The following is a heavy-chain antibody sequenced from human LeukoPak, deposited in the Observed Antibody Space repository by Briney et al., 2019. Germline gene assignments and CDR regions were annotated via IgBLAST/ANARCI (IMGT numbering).Heavy chain of an antibody. Sequence: SETLSLTCTVSGGFISSYYWSWIRQPPGKGLVWIGYIYYSRTTEYNPSLKSRVTISADTSKNQFSLKLNSVTAADTAVYYCVRRQWELQYFDLWGRGTLVAVSS. CDR3: VRRQWELQYFDL. CDR2: IYYSRTT. CDR1: GGFISSYY. J-gene: IGHJ2*01. D-gene: IGHD1-26*01. V-gene: IGHV4-59*01.